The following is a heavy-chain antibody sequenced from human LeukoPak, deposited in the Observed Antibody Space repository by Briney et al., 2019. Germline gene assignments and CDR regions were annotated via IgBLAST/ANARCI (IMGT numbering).Heavy chain of an antibody. J-gene: IGHJ4*02. V-gene: IGHV5-51*01. CDR1: GYSFTSYW. CDR2: IYPGDSDT. Sequence: RGESLKISCKGSGYSFTSYWLGWVRQMPGKGLEWMGIIYPGDSDTRYSPSFQGQVTISADKSISTAYLQWSSLKASDTAMYYCARRKAVAGTFADYWGQGTLVTVSS. CDR3: ARRKAVAGTFADY. D-gene: IGHD6-19*01.